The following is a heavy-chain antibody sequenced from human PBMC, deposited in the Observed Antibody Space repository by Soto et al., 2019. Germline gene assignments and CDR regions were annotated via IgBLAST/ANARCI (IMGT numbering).Heavy chain of an antibody. J-gene: IGHJ4*02. CDR2: MYSGGTT. V-gene: IGHV3-66*01. D-gene: IGHD2-8*02. Sequence: GSLRLSCAASGLTVSSNYMSWVRQAPGKGLEWVSLMYSGGTTSYADSVKGRFTISRDNSKNTLYLQMNSLRAEDTAVYYCAREWSMSVSAPGYWGQGTLVTVSS. CDR3: AREWSMSVSAPGY. CDR1: GLTVSSNY.